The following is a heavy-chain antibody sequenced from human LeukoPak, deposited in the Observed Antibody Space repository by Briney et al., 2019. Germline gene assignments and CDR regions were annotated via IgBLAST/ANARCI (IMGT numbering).Heavy chain of an antibody. D-gene: IGHD3-3*01. CDR2: IYYSGST. Sequence: TSETLSLTCTVSGGSISSYYWSWIRQPPGKGLEWIGSIYYSGSTYYNPSLKSRVTISVDTSKNQFSLKLSSVTAADTAVYYCARLTIFGVVIVNDAFDIWGQGTMVTVSS. J-gene: IGHJ3*02. V-gene: IGHV4-39*01. CDR1: GGSISSYY. CDR3: ARLTIFGVVIVNDAFDI.